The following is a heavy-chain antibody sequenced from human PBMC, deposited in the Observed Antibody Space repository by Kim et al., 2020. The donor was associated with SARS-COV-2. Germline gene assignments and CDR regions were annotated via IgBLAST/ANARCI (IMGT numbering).Heavy chain of an antibody. CDR3: ARDQGSGSINWFDP. CDR2: IWYDGSNK. CDR1: GFTFSSYG. V-gene: IGHV3-33*01. J-gene: IGHJ5*02. D-gene: IGHD3-10*01. Sequence: GGSLRLSCAASGFTFSSYGMHWVRQAPGKGLEWVAVIWYDGSNKYYADSVKGRFTISRDNSKNTLYLQMNSLRAEDTAVYYCARDQGSGSINWFDPWGQGTLVTVSS.